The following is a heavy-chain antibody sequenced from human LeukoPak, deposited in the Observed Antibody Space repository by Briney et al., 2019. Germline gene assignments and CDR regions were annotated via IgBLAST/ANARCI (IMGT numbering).Heavy chain of an antibody. D-gene: IGHD3-3*01. Sequence: PGGSLRLSCAASGFTFGSCWMHWARQAPGKGLVWVSRINNDGSSTSYADSVKGRFTISRDNAKNTLYLAMNSLRDEDTAVYYCASVVGGYYPPVEAFDIWGQGTMVTVSS. CDR2: INNDGSST. CDR3: ASVVGGYYPPVEAFDI. CDR1: GFTFGSCW. J-gene: IGHJ3*02. V-gene: IGHV3-74*01.